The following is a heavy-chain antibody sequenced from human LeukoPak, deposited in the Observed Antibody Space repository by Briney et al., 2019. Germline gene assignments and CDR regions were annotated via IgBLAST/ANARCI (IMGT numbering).Heavy chain of an antibody. CDR1: GYSISSGYY. V-gene: IGHV4-38-2*01. CDR3: ARTDFWSGYYRNFDY. D-gene: IGHD3-3*01. J-gene: IGHJ4*02. CDR2: IYHSGSN. Sequence: SETLSLTCAVSGYSISSGYYWAWIRTPPGKGLEWIGSIYHSGSNYYNPSLKSRVTISVDTSKNQCALKLSSVTAADTAVYYCARTDFWSGYYRNFDYWGQGTLVTVSS.